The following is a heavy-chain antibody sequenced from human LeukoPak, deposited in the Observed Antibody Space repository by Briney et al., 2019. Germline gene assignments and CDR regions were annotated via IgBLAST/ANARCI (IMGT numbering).Heavy chain of an antibody. D-gene: IGHD6-13*01. J-gene: IGHJ4*02. CDR1: GYIFTTYW. CDR2: IYPGDSDP. Sequence: GESLKISWKGSGYIFTTYWIGLVRQMPGKGLGWIGIIYPGDSDPRYSPSFQGQVTISADKSISTAYLQWSSLEASDSAMYYCVRHGLGSSWFGFDYWGQGTLVTVSS. V-gene: IGHV5-51*01. CDR3: VRHGLGSSWFGFDY.